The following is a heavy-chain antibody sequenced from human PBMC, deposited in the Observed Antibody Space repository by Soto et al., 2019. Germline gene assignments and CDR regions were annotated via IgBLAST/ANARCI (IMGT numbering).Heavy chain of an antibody. V-gene: IGHV4-39*01. CDR2: IYYSGST. D-gene: IGHD3-3*01. J-gene: IGHJ6*02. CDR3: ASTGRHYDFWSGSTYGMDV. Sequence: SETLSLTCTVSGGSISSSSYYWGWIRQPPGKGLEWIGSIYYSGSTYYNPSLKSRVTISVDTSKNQFSLKLGSVTAADTAVYYCASTGRHYDFWSGSTYGMDVWGQGTTVTVSS. CDR1: GGSISSSSYY.